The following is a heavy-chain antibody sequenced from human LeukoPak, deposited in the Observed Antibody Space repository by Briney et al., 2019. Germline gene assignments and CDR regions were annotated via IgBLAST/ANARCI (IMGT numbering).Heavy chain of an antibody. J-gene: IGHJ5*02. CDR3: PRGSEWDLLGSCDR. Sequence: GGSLRLSCAASGFTFSRYTMNWVRQAPGKGLEGVSYISSSGTTKYYADSVKGRFTISRDNAKNSLYLQMNSLRAEDTSVYYCPRGSEWDLLGSCDRWGQGTLATVSS. D-gene: IGHD1-26*01. CDR1: GFTFSRYT. CDR2: ISSSGTTK. V-gene: IGHV3-48*04.